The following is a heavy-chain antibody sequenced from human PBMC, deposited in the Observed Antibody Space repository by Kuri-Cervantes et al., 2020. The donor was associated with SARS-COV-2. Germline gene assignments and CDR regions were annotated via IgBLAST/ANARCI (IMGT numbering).Heavy chain of an antibody. CDR2: ISYDGSNK. CDR1: GFTFSSYG. V-gene: IGHV3-30*03. Sequence: GESLKISCAASGFTFSSYGMHWVRQAPGKGLEWVAVISYDGSNKYYADSVKGRFTISRDNFKNTLYLQMNSLRAEDTAVYYCARVEWYNWNLFDAFDIWGQGTMVTVSS. D-gene: IGHD1-20*01. J-gene: IGHJ3*02. CDR3: ARVEWYNWNLFDAFDI.